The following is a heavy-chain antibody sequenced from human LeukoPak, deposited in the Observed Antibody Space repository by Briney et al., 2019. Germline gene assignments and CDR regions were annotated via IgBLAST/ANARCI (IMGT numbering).Heavy chain of an antibody. CDR3: ARGHGRLTEGYYYGMDV. D-gene: IGHD4/OR15-4a*01. V-gene: IGHV1-69*05. Sequence: ASVKVSCKASGGTFSSYAISWVRQAPGQGLEWMGGIIPIFGTANHAQKFQGRVTITTDESTSTAYMELSSLRSEDTAVYYCARGHGRLTEGYYYGMDVWGQGTTVTVSS. CDR2: IIPIFGTA. J-gene: IGHJ6*02. CDR1: GGTFSSYA.